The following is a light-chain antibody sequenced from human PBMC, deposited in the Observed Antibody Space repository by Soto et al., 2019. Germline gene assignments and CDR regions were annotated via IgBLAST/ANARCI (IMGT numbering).Light chain of an antibody. CDR3: QQYNNWPPIP. CDR1: QSVSSN. J-gene: IGKJ5*01. Sequence: EIVMTQSPATLYVSPGERATLSCRASQSVSSNLAWYQQKPGQAPRLLIYGASTRATGIPARFSGSGSGTEFTLTISSLQSEDGAVYYCQQYNNWPPIPFGQGTRLEIK. V-gene: IGKV3-15*01. CDR2: GAS.